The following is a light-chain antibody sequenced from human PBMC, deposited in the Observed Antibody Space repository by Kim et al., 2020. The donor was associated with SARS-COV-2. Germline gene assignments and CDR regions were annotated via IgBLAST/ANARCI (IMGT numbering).Light chain of an antibody. V-gene: IGKV1-39*01. Sequence: ASVGDRVTIACRASQTISNYLSWYQHKPGKAPKLLIHAASSLQSGVPSRFSGSGSGTDFTLTITSLQPEDFATSYCQQSYSSLITFGQGTRLEIK. CDR2: AAS. J-gene: IGKJ5*01. CDR3: QQSYSSLIT. CDR1: QTISNY.